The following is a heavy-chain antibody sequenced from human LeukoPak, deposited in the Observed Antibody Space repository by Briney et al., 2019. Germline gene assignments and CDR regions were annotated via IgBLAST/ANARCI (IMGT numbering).Heavy chain of an antibody. CDR1: GFTFSSYG. CDR2: IWYDGSNK. CDR3: AKDWYYYDSSGYYFDY. V-gene: IGHV3-33*06. Sequence: GRSLRLSCAASGFTFSSYGMHWVRQAPGKGLEWVAVIWYDGSNKYYADSVKGRFTISRDNSKNTLYLQMNSLRAEDTAVYYCAKDWYYYDSSGYYFDYWGQGTLVTVSS. D-gene: IGHD3-22*01. J-gene: IGHJ4*02.